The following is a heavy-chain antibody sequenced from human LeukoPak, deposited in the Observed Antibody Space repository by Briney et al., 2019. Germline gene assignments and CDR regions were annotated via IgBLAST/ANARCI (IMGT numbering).Heavy chain of an antibody. J-gene: IGHJ4*02. V-gene: IGHV1-18*01. D-gene: IGHD6-6*01. Sequence: ASVKVSCKTSGYTFTSYGISWVRQAPGQGLKWMGWISAYNGDTNYAQKLQGRVTMTTDTSTNTAYMELTSLRSDDTAVYYCARVGRVAARAVDYWGQGTLVTVSS. CDR2: ISAYNGDT. CDR3: ARVGRVAARAVDY. CDR1: GYTFTSYG.